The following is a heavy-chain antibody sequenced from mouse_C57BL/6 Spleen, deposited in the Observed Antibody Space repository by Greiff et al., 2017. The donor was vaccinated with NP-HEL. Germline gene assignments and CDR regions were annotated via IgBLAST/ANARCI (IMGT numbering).Heavy chain of an antibody. D-gene: IGHD1-1*01. Sequence: EVMLVESGGGLVKPGGSLKLSCAASGFTFSSYAMSWVRQTPEKRLEWVATISDGGSYTYYPDNVKGRFTISRDNAKNNLYLQMSHLKSEDTAMYYCARGGGSSPFAYWGQGTLVTVSA. CDR3: ARGGGSSPFAY. CDR1: GFTFSSYA. J-gene: IGHJ3*01. V-gene: IGHV5-4*03. CDR2: ISDGGSYT.